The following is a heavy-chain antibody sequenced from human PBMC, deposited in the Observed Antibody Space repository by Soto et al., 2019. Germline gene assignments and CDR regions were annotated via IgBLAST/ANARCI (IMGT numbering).Heavy chain of an antibody. V-gene: IGHV3-30*18. CDR1: GFTFSSYG. CDR2: ISYDGSNK. J-gene: IGHJ6*02. D-gene: IGHD3-10*01. Sequence: PGGSLRLSCAASGFTFSSYGMHWVRQAPGKGLEWVAVISYDGSNKYYADSVKGRFTISRDNSKNTLYLQMNSLRAEDAAVYFCAKDNDRGVATSYYYCGMDVWGQGTTVTVSS. CDR3: AKDNDRGVATSYYYCGMDV.